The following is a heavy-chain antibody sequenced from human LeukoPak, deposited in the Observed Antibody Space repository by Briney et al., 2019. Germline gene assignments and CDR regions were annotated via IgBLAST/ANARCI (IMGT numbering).Heavy chain of an antibody. D-gene: IGHD3-3*01. CDR1: GYSFTSYW. J-gene: IGHJ3*02. Sequence: GESLKISCKGSGYSFTSYWIGWVRQMPGKGLEWMGIIYPGDSDTRYSPSFQGQVTISADKSISTAYLQWSSLKASDTAMYYCARLTGLRFLEWPDAFDIWGQGTMVTVSS. V-gene: IGHV5-51*01. CDR3: ARLTGLRFLEWPDAFDI. CDR2: IYPGDSDT.